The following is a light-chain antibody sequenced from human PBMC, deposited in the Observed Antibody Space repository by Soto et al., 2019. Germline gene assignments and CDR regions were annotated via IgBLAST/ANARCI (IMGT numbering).Light chain of an antibody. CDR3: QQYGSSPRT. CDR2: GAS. CDR1: QSVSNNY. Sequence: EVVLTQSPDTLSLSPGERATLSCRASQSVSNNYLAWYQQKPGQAPRLLIYGASSRATGIPDRFSGSGSGTDFTLTISRLEPEDLAVYYCQQYGSSPRTFGQGTKLEI. J-gene: IGKJ2*01. V-gene: IGKV3-20*01.